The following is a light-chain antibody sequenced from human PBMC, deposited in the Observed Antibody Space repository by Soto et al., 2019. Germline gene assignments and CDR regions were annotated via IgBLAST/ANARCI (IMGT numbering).Light chain of an antibody. J-gene: IGKJ2*01. V-gene: IGKV3-11*01. CDR1: QSVSSY. Sequence: EIVLTQSPATLSLSPGERATLSCRASQSVSSYLAWYQQKPGQAPRLLIYDASNRTTGIPARFSGSGSGTYFTLTISSLERYDFVVYYCQQRSNWPPLYTFGQGTKLEIK. CDR3: QQRSNWPPLYT. CDR2: DAS.